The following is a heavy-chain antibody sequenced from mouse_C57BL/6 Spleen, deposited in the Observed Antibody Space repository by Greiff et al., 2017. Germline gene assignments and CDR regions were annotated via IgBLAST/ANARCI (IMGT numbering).Heavy chain of an antibody. CDR3: ARSRGYGNLFAY. CDR1: GYTFTSYW. CDR2: IDPSDSET. J-gene: IGHJ3*01. D-gene: IGHD2-10*02. V-gene: IGHV1-52*01. Sequence: QVQLQQSGAELVRPGSSVKLSCKASGYTFTSYWMHWVKQRPIQGLEWIGNIDPSDSETHYNQKFKDKATLTVDKSSSTAYMQLSSLTSEDSAVYYCARSRGYGNLFAYWGQGTLVTVSA.